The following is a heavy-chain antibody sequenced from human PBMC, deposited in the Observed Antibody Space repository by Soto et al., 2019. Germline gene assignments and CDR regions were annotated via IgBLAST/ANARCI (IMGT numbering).Heavy chain of an antibody. V-gene: IGHV4-34*01. CDR1: GGSFSGYY. J-gene: IGHJ5*02. Sequence: SETLSLTCAVYGGSFSGYYWSWIRQPPGKGLEWIGEINHSGSTNYNPSLKSRVTISVDTSKNQFSLKLSSVTAADTAVYYCARVNRGHCSSTSCYVRRREHNWFDPWGQGTLVTVSS. CDR3: ARVNRGHCSSTSCYVRRREHNWFDP. CDR2: INHSGST. D-gene: IGHD2-2*01.